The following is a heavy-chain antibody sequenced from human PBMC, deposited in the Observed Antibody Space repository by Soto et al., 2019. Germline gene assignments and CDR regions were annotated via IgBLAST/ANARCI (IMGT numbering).Heavy chain of an antibody. Sequence: QVPLVESGGGVVQPGRSLRLSCAASGFTFSSYGMHWVRQAPGKGLEWVAVISYDGSNKYYADSVKGRFTISRDNSKNTLYLQMNSLRAEDTAVYYCAKDRTVTTRGYFDYWGQGTLVTVSS. D-gene: IGHD4-17*01. J-gene: IGHJ4*02. CDR2: ISYDGSNK. CDR1: GFTFSSYG. V-gene: IGHV3-30*18. CDR3: AKDRTVTTRGYFDY.